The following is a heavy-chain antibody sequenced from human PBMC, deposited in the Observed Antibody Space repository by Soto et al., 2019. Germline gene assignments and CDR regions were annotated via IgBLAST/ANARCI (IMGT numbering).Heavy chain of an antibody. CDR3: VRRPGCSTTTCYRELDY. Sequence: GESLKISCKGSGYTFTTYWIGWVRQMPGKGLEWMGVIYPGDSDTIYSPSFQGQVTLSADKSIRTAYLQWRSLQASDTAMYYCVRRPGCSTTTCYRELDYWGQGTLVTVSS. D-gene: IGHD2-2*01. J-gene: IGHJ4*02. CDR2: IYPGDSDT. V-gene: IGHV5-51*01. CDR1: GYTFTTYW.